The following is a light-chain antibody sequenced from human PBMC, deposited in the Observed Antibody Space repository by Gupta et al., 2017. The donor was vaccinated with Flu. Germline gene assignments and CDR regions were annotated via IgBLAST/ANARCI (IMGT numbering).Light chain of an antibody. J-gene: IGKJ2*01. CDR1: QSISNI. CDR3: HETYSTPYT. Sequence: GDRATLTCRASQSISNILNWYQQKPGKAPRLLIYAASTWPSGVPSRFTGSGSGTDFTLTISSLQPEDFASYSCHETYSTPYTFGRGTRLEIK. CDR2: AAS. V-gene: IGKV1-39*01.